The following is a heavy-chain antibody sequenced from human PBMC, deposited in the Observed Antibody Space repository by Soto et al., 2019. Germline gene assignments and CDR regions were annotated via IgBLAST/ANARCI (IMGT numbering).Heavy chain of an antibody. CDR1: GFTFDDYA. Sequence: EVQLVESGGGLVQPGRSLRLSCAASGFTFDDYAMHWVRQAPGKGLEWVSGISWNSGSIGYADSVKGRFTISRDNAKNSLYLQMNSLRAEDTALYYCAKDRRGGSYYYYMDVWGNGTTVTVS. CDR2: ISWNSGSI. J-gene: IGHJ6*03. CDR3: AKDRRGGSYYYYMDV. V-gene: IGHV3-9*01. D-gene: IGHD3-16*01.